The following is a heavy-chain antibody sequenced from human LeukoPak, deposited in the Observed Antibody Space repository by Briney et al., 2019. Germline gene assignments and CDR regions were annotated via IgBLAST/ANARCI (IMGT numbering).Heavy chain of an antibody. J-gene: IGHJ4*02. CDR2: IYYSGSS. V-gene: IGHV4-39*01. CDR3: ARYSSDYYSFDY. Sequence: SETLSLTCTVSGGSISSSSYSWGWIRQPPGKGLEWIGSIYYSGSSYYNPSLKSRVTISVDTSKNQFSLRLSSVTAADTAVCYCARYSSDYYSFDYWGQGTLVTVSS. CDR1: GGSISSSSYS. D-gene: IGHD3-22*01.